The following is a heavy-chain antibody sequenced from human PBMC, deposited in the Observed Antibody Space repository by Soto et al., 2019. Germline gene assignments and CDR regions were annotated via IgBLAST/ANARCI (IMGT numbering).Heavy chain of an antibody. Sequence: ASVKVSCKVSGYTLTELSMHWVRQAPGKGLEWMGGFDPEDGETIYAQKFQGRVTMTEDTSTDTAYMELSSLRSEDTAVYYCARDVELERLPEGDAFDIWGQGTMVTVSS. CDR3: ARDVELERLPEGDAFDI. CDR2: FDPEDGET. D-gene: IGHD1-1*01. CDR1: GYTLTELS. J-gene: IGHJ3*02. V-gene: IGHV1-24*01.